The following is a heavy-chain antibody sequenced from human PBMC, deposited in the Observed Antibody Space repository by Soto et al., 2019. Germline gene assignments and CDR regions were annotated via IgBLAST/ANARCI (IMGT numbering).Heavy chain of an antibody. V-gene: IGHV3-33*01. CDR1: GFTFSSYG. D-gene: IGHD6-13*01. J-gene: IGHJ6*02. Sequence: PGGSLRLSCAASGFTFSSYGMHWVRQAPGKGLEWVAVIWYDGSNKYYADSVKGRFTISRDNSKNTLYLQMNSLRAEDTAVYYCARDHGSSWPYYYYYGMDVWGQGTTVTVSS. CDR3: ARDHGSSWPYYYYYGMDV. CDR2: IWYDGSNK.